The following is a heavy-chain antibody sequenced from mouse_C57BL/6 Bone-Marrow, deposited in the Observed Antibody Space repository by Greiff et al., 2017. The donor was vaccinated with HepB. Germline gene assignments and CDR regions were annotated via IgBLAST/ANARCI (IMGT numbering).Heavy chain of an antibody. CDR1: GFTFSSYG. Sequence: EVKLMESGGDLVKPGGSLKLSCAASGFTFSSYGMSWVRQTPDKRLEWVASISSGGSYTYYPDSVKGRSTISRDNAKNTLYLQMSSLKSEDTAMYYCARHAAWFAYWGQGTLVTVSS. V-gene: IGHV5-6*01. J-gene: IGHJ3*01. CDR2: ISSGGSYT. CDR3: ARHAAWFAY.